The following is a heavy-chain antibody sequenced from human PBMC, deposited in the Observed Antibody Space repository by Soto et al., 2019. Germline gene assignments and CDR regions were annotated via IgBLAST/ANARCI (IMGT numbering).Heavy chain of an antibody. CDR3: AGARRMTGYDY. Sequence: ASVKVSCKASGYTFTSYGISWVRQAPGQGLEGMGWISAYNGNTNYAQKLQGRVTMTTDTSTSTAYMELRSLRSDDTAVYYCAGARRMTGYDYWGQGTLVTVSS. J-gene: IGHJ4*02. CDR1: GYTFTSYG. CDR2: ISAYNGNT. V-gene: IGHV1-18*01. D-gene: IGHD3-9*01.